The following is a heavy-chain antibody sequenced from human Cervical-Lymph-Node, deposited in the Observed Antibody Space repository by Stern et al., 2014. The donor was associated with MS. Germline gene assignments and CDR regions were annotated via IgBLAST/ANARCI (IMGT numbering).Heavy chain of an antibody. V-gene: IGHV4-61*08. CDR3: ARDASVPYYETSGYYGRIHYFDY. J-gene: IGHJ4*02. CDR2: INYSGNT. D-gene: IGHD3-22*01. Sequence: QVQLQESGPGLVKPSETLSLTCTVSGGSVSSGDYYWSWIRQPPGKDLEWIGYINYSGNTNYNPSLKSRVTISVDTSRSQFSLKVISVTAADTAVYYCARDASVPYYETSGYYGRIHYFDYWGQGTRVTVSS. CDR1: GGSVSSGDYY.